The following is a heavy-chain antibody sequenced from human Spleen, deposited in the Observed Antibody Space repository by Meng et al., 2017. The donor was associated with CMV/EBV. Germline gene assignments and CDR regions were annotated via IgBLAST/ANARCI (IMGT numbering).Heavy chain of an antibody. CDR3: AKAGGIAVAGTTFDY. CDR2: ISYDGSNE. D-gene: IGHD6-19*01. J-gene: IGHJ4*02. Sequence: GESLKISCAASGFTFSSYAIHWVRQAPGKGLEWVAVISYDGSNEYYADSVKGRFTISRDNSKNTLYLQMNSLRAEDTAVYYCAKAGGIAVAGTTFDYWGQGTLVTVSS. V-gene: IGHV3-30-3*01. CDR1: GFTFSSYA.